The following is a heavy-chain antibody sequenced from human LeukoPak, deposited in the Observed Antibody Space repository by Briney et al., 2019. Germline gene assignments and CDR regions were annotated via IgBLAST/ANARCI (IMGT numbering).Heavy chain of an antibody. D-gene: IGHD2-2*01. CDR1: GFTFNTYA. Sequence: GGSLRLSCAASGFTFNTYAMSWVRQAPGKGLEWVSAISGSGGGTYYVASVKGRFTISRDNSKNTLYLQMNSLRAEDTAVYYCATVYSSSPLRPMDVWGQGTTVTVSS. CDR3: ATVYSSSPLRPMDV. J-gene: IGHJ6*02. CDR2: ISGSGGGT. V-gene: IGHV3-23*01.